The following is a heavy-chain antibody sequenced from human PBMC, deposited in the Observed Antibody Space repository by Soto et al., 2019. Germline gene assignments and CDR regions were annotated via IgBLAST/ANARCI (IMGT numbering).Heavy chain of an antibody. CDR1: GGSISSGGYS. V-gene: IGHV4-30-2*01. J-gene: IGHJ4*02. D-gene: IGHD6-6*01. CDR2: IYHSGST. Sequence: PSETLSLTCAVSGGSISSGGYSWSWIRQPPGKGLEWIGYIYHSGSTYYNPSLKSRVTISVDRSKNQFSLKLSSVTAADTAVYYCARMFSSFAIDYWGQGTLVTVSS. CDR3: ARMFSSFAIDY.